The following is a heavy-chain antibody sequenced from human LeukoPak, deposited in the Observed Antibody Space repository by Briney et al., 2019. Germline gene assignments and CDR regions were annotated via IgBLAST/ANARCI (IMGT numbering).Heavy chain of an antibody. CDR1: GGSISSGSYY. CDR3: ARVHLVGAHDY. CDR2: IYTSGST. D-gene: IGHD1-26*01. V-gene: IGHV4-61*02. J-gene: IGHJ4*02. Sequence: PSETLSLTCTVSGGSISSGSYYWSWIRQPAGKGLEWIGRIYTSGSTNYNPSLKSRVTISVDTSKNQFSLKLSSVTAADTAVHYCARVHLVGAHDYWGQGTLVTVSS.